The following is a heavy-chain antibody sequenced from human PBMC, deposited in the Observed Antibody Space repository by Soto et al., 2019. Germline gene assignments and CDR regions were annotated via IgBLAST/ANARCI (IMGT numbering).Heavy chain of an antibody. J-gene: IGHJ5*02. CDR3: ARERSAAGTGWFDP. D-gene: IGHD6-13*01. V-gene: IGHV1-8*01. CDR1: GYTFTSYD. CDR2: MNPHRGNT. Sequence: QVQLVQSGAEVKKPGASVKVSCKASGYTFTSYDINWVRQATGQGLEWMGWMNPHRGNTDYAQKFQGRVTMTRNTSISTAYMELSSLRSEDTAVYYCARERSAAGTGWFDPWCQGTLVTVSS.